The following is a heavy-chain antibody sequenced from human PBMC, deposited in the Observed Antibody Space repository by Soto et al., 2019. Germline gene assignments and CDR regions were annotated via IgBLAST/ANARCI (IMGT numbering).Heavy chain of an antibody. J-gene: IGHJ5*01. V-gene: IGHV4-34*01. Sequence: PSETLSLTCAVYGGSFSDYYWSWIRQPPAQGLARIGESIHSGSTSYSASLKSRGTISVDTAKNQYSLKLRFVTAADAAVSYCARGRSGQDIGIVPAAYSSDWGPRFDSWGQGTRVTVSS. CDR1: GGSFSDYY. CDR2: SIHSGST. CDR3: ARGRSGQDIGIVPAAYSSDWGPRFDS. D-gene: IGHD2-2*01.